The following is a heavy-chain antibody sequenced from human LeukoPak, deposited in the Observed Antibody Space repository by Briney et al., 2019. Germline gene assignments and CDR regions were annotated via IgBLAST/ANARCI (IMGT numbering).Heavy chain of an antibody. CDR2: ISSNSGSI. CDR1: GFTFDDYA. D-gene: IGHD3-10*01. V-gene: IGHV3-9*01. CDR3: VRDAGRGGDFDF. J-gene: IGHJ4*02. Sequence: GGSLRLSCAASGFTFDDYAMHWVRQAPGKGLEWVSGISSNSGSIGYADSVKGRFTISRDNAKNSLFLQLNSLRAEDTAVYYWVRDAGRGGDFDFWGQGTLVTVSS.